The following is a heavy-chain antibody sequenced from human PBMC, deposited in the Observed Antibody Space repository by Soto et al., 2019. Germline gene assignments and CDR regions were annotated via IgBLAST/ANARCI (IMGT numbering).Heavy chain of an antibody. CDR2: IIPIFGTA. CDR1: GGTFSSYA. Sequence: ASVKVSCKASGGTFSSYAISWVRQAPGQGLEWMGGIIPIFGTANYAQKFQGRVTFTADESTSTAYMGLSSLRSEDTAVYYCARDQGYFRGYNWNRDAFDIWGQGTMVTVSS. V-gene: IGHV1-69*13. D-gene: IGHD1-20*01. CDR3: ARDQGYFRGYNWNRDAFDI. J-gene: IGHJ3*02.